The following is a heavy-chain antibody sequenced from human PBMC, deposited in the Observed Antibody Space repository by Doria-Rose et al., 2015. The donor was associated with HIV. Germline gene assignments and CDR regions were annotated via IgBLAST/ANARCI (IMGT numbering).Heavy chain of an antibody. Sequence: QVQLQESGAGLVKPSETLSLTCAVFGGSFSGYYWSWIRQPPGKGLEWVGELNHSGSTNYKTSLKSRVTISLDTSKTRFSLRLSSVTAADTAVYYCARGLLRGGWNDVDYYYGMDVWGQGTTVTVSS. CDR3: ARGLLRGGWNDVDYYYGMDV. CDR2: LNHSGST. CDR1: GGSFSGYY. D-gene: IGHD1-1*01. J-gene: IGHJ6*02. V-gene: IGHV4-34*01.